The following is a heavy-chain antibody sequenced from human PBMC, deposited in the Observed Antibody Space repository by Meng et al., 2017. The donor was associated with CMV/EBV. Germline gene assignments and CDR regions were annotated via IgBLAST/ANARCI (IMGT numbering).Heavy chain of an antibody. CDR1: GFTSSSYS. CDR2: ISSSSSYI. V-gene: IGHV3-21*01. Sequence: GESLKISCAASGFTSSSYSMNWVRQAPGKGLEWVSSISSSSSYIYYADSVKGRFTISRDNAKNSLYLQMNSLRAEDTAVYYCARERMGHWGQGTLVTVSS. CDR3: ARERMGH. D-gene: IGHD5-24*01. J-gene: IGHJ4*02.